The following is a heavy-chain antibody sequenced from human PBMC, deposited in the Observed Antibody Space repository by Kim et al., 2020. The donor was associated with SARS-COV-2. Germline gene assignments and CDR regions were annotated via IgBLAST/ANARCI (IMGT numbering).Heavy chain of an antibody. CDR2: INSDGSST. D-gene: IGHD3-3*01. Sequence: GGSLRLSCAASGFTFSSYWMHWVRQAPGKGLVWVSRINSDGSSTSYADSVKGRFTISRDNAKNTLYLQMNSLRAEDTAVYYCARGPLYYDFWSGFSDYWGQGTLVTVSS. J-gene: IGHJ4*02. V-gene: IGHV3-74*01. CDR1: GFTFSSYW. CDR3: ARGPLYYDFWSGFSDY.